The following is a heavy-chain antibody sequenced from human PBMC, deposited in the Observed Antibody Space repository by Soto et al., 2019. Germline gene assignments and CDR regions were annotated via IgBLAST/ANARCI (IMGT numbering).Heavy chain of an antibody. V-gene: IGHV3-7*01. CDR2: IKQDGSET. CDR3: ARNYYGEI. CDR1: GFTFTRYW. D-gene: IGHD3-22*01. Sequence: EVQLVESGGGLVQPGGSLRLSCAASGFTFTRYWMSWVRQAPGKGLEWVANIKQDGSETYYVDSVKGRFTISRDNAKNSLYLQMNSLRAEDTALYSCARNYYGEIWGQRTMVTVSS. J-gene: IGHJ3*02.